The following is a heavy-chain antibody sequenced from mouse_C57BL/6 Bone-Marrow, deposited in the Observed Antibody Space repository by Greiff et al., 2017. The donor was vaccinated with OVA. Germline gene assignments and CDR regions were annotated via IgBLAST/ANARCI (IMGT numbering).Heavy chain of an antibody. CDR1: GFNIKDYY. D-gene: IGHD2-4*01. CDR3: TTKGSTMITTYYFDY. Sequence: VQLQQSGAELVRPGASVKLSCTASGFNIKDYYMHWVKQRPEQGLEWIGRIDPEDGDTEYAPKFQGRATMTADTSPNTAYLQLSSLTSEDTAVYYCTTKGSTMITTYYFDYWGQGTTLTVSS. V-gene: IGHV14-1*01. CDR2: IDPEDGDT. J-gene: IGHJ2*01.